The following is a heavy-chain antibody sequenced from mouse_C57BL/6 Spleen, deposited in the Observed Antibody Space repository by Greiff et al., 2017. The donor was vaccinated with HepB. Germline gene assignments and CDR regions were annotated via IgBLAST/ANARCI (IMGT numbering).Heavy chain of an antibody. CDR1: GFNIKDYY. CDR3: TKAYSNYGGGLWFAY. Sequence: EVQLKQSGAELVRPGASVKLSCTASGFNIKDYYMHWVKQRPEQGLEWIGRIDPEDGDTEYAPKFQGKATMTADTSSNTAYLQLSSLTSEDTAVYYCTKAYSNYGGGLWFAYWGLGTLVTVSA. CDR2: IDPEDGDT. D-gene: IGHD2-5*01. J-gene: IGHJ3*01. V-gene: IGHV14-1*01.